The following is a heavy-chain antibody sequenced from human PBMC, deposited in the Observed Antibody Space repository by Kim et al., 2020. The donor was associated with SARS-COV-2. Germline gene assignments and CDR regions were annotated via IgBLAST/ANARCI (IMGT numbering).Heavy chain of an antibody. D-gene: IGHD1-26*01. CDR3: VKADRTPLLGAPNNHYFGMDV. CDR2: ISGGGDNI. J-gene: IGHJ6*02. V-gene: IGHV3-23*01. Sequence: GGSLRLSCTASGFTFSNYAMNWVRQAPGKGLEWVSSISGGGDNIYYADSVKGRFTISRDNSKNSVYLQMNSLRVEDTAVYFCVKADRTPLLGAPNNHYFGMDVWGPGTTVIVSS. CDR1: GFTFSNYA.